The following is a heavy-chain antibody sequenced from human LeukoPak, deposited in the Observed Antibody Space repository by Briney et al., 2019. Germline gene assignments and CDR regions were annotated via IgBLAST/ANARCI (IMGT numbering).Heavy chain of an antibody. CDR3: AAVWATVSRQTGDAFDI. D-gene: IGHD4-17*01. Sequence: SVKVSCKASGFTFTSSAVQWVRQARGQRLEWIGWIVVGSGNTNYAQKFQERVTITRDMSTSTAYMELSSLRSEDTAVYYCAAVWATVSRQTGDAFDIWGQGTMVTVSS. CDR1: GFTFTSSA. CDR2: IVVGSGNT. V-gene: IGHV1-58*01. J-gene: IGHJ3*02.